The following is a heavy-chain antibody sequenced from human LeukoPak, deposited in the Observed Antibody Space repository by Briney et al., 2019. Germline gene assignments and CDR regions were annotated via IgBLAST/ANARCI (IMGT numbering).Heavy chain of an antibody. V-gene: IGHV1-46*01. CDR3: ERDRRITMVRGVIQYNWFDP. J-gene: IGHJ5*02. CDR2: INPSGGST. D-gene: IGHD3-10*01. Sequence: ASVKVSCKASGYTFTSYYMHWVRQAPGQGLEWMGIINPSGGSTSYAQKFQGRVTMTRDMSTSTVYMGLSSLRSEDTAVYYCERDRRITMVRGVIQYNWFDPWGQGTLVTVSS. CDR1: GYTFTSYY.